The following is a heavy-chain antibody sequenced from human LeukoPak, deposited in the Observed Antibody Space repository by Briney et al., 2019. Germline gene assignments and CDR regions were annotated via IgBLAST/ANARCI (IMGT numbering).Heavy chain of an antibody. Sequence: PGGSLRLSCAASGFTFSPYFMNWVRQAPGKGLEWVSYISGSSSTIYYADSVKGRFTISRDNSKNTLYLQMNSLRAEDTAVYFCASGKYRYGDNWFDPWGQGTLVTVSS. D-gene: IGHD5-18*01. V-gene: IGHV3-48*01. CDR1: GFTFSPYF. CDR3: ASGKYRYGDNWFDP. J-gene: IGHJ5*02. CDR2: ISGSSSTI.